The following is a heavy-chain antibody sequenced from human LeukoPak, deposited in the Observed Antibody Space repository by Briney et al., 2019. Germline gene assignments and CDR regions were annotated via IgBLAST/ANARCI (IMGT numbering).Heavy chain of an antibody. CDR3: ARNSGYSSGWYVGAFGY. CDR1: GFTFSSYG. CDR2: IYHSGST. V-gene: IGHV4-38-2*01. D-gene: IGHD6-19*01. J-gene: IGHJ4*02. Sequence: GSLRLSCAASGFTFSSYGMSWVRQAPGKGLEWIGSIYHSGSTYYNPSLKSRVTISADTSKNQFSLKLSSVTAADTAVYYCARNSGYSSGWYVGAFGYWGQGTLVTVSS.